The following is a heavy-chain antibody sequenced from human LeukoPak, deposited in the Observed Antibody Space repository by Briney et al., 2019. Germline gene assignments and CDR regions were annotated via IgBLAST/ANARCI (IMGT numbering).Heavy chain of an antibody. CDR1: GFTFSSYA. V-gene: IGHV3-23*01. CDR3: TKCVAEPGTCYFDE. D-gene: IGHD1-26*01. J-gene: IGHJ4*02. Sequence: GGSLRLSCAASGFTFSSYAMSWVRQAPGKGLEWVSAISGSGGSTYYADSVKGRFTISRDNSKYTLYLQINDLGADDTAIYYCTKCVAEPGTCYFDEWGQGTLVTVSS. CDR2: ISGSGGST.